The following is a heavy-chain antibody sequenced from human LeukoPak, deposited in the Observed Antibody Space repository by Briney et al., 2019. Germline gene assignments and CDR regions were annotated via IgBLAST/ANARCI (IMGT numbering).Heavy chain of an antibody. J-gene: IGHJ5*02. CDR3: AREGDDYGDYALDP. Sequence: SVKVSCKAPGGTFSSYAISWVRQAPGRGLEWMGRIIPILGIANYAQKFQGRVTITADKSTSTAYMELSSLRSEDTAVYYCAREGDDYGDYALDPWGQGTLVTVSS. CDR1: GGTFSSYA. D-gene: IGHD4-17*01. CDR2: IIPILGIA. V-gene: IGHV1-69*04.